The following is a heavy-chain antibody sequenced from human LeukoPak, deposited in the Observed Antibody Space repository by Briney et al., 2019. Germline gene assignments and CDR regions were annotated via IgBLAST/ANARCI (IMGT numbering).Heavy chain of an antibody. CDR3: ARVFEDVPQFDY. V-gene: IGHV3-23*01. Sequence: PGGSLRLSCAASGFTFSSYAMSWVRQAPGKGLEWVSAISSSGGSTYYADSVKGRFTISRDNAKNSLYLQMNSLRAEDTAVYYCARVFEDVPQFDYWGQGTLVTVSS. J-gene: IGHJ4*02. D-gene: IGHD3-3*01. CDR1: GFTFSSYA. CDR2: ISSSGGST.